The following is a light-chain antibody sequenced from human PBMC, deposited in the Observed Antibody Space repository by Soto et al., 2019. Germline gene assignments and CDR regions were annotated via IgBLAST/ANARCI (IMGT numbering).Light chain of an antibody. CDR3: QQYEIYPWT. Sequence: DIQMTQSPSTLSASVGDRLTITCRASQSVSGWLAWYQQKPGKAPNLLIYAASNLESGVPSRFSGSGSETDFALTISSLQPDDFATYYCQQYEIYPWTFGQGTKVEIK. CDR2: AAS. J-gene: IGKJ1*01. V-gene: IGKV1-5*01. CDR1: QSVSGW.